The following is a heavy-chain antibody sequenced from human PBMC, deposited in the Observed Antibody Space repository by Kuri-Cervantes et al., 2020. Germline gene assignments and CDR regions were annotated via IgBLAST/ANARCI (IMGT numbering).Heavy chain of an antibody. CDR1: GGSISSYY. J-gene: IGHJ4*02. CDR3: ARGGGVAAAIGDLDF. D-gene: IGHD2-2*02. CDR2: IYYSGST. Sequence: SETLSLTCTVSGGSISSYYWSWIRQPPGKGLEWIGYIYYSGSTNYNPSLKSRVTISVDTSKNQFSLKLNSVTAADTAVYYCARGGGVAAAIGDLDFWGQGTQVTVSS. V-gene: IGHV4-59*12.